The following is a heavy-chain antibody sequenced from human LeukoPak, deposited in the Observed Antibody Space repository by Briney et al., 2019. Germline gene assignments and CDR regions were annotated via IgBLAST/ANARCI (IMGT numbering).Heavy chain of an antibody. CDR1: GFTFSSYS. J-gene: IGHJ4*02. D-gene: IGHD3-10*01. CDR3: ARFATYGSGTYAFDY. V-gene: IGHV3-21*01. Sequence: PGGSRRLSCAASGFTFSSYSMNWVRQAPGKGLEWVSSISTSSSYIYYADSVKGRFAISRDNAKNSLYLQMNSLRAEDTAVYYCARFATYGSGTYAFDYWGQGTLVTVSS. CDR2: ISTSSSYI.